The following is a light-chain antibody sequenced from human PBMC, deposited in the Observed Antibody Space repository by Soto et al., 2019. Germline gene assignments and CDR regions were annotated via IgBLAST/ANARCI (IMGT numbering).Light chain of an antibody. CDR3: QTWGTGIPHVV. Sequence: QSVLTQSPSASASLGASVKLTRTLSSGHSSYAIAWHQQQPEKGPRYLMKLNSDGSHSKGDGIPDRFSGSSSGAERYLTISSLQSEDEADYYCQTWGTGIPHVVFGGGTKLTVL. V-gene: IGLV4-69*01. J-gene: IGLJ2*01. CDR1: SGHSSYA. CDR2: LNSDGSH.